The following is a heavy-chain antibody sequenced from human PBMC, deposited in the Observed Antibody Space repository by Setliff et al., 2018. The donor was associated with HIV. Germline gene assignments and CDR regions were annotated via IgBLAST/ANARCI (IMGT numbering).Heavy chain of an antibody. J-gene: IGHJ3*02. V-gene: IGHV1-18*01. CDR2: ITTYNGGT. CDR1: GYSFTSYG. Sequence: ASVKVSCKASGYSFTSYGLSWVRQAPGQGLEWMGSITTYNGGTNHAQKFQGRVTMTTDTSTSTAYMELRSLRSDDTAVYYCTRGGYSGAFLDAFDIWGQGTMVTVSS. D-gene: IGHD1-26*01. CDR3: TRGGYSGAFLDAFDI.